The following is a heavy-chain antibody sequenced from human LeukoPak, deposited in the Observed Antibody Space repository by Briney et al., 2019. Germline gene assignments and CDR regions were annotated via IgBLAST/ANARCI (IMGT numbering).Heavy chain of an antibody. D-gene: IGHD6-19*01. CDR3: AKHRGSGVAGTGGVES. Sequence: QPGGSLRLSCAASGFTLSTYAMHWVCQAPGKGLEWVAVISYDGNNKHYADSAKGRFTISRDNSKHTVDLQMNSLRAEDTAVYYCAKHRGSGVAGTGGVESWGQGTLVTVSS. CDR2: ISYDGNNK. J-gene: IGHJ4*02. CDR1: GFTLSTYA. V-gene: IGHV3-30-3*02.